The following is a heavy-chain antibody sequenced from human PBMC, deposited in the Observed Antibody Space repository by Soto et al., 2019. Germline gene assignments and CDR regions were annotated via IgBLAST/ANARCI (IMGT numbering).Heavy chain of an antibody. V-gene: IGHV1-18*01. CDR3: ATSHPEYCGYPHWFDP. J-gene: IGHJ5*02. CDR1: GYTFTSYG. D-gene: IGHD5-12*01. Sequence: QVQLVQSGAEVKKPGASVKVSCKASGYTFTSYGVSWVRQAPGQGLEWMGWISAYNGNTHYAQKLQGRVTMTTDTSTSTGGMELRSLRSDATAVYYCATSHPEYCGYPHWFDPWGQGTLVTVSS. CDR2: ISAYNGNT.